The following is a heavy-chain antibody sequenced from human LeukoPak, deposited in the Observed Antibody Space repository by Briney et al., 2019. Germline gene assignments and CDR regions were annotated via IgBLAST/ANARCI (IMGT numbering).Heavy chain of an antibody. J-gene: IGHJ4*02. CDR1: GFTFSNYW. D-gene: IGHD4-11*01. CDR3: ARLSDSIACFGFDS. V-gene: IGHV3-7*01. CDR2: IKRDGSEK. Sequence: PGGSLRLSCAASGFTFSNYWMSWVRQAPGKGLKWVANIKRDGSEKYYADSVKGRFTISRDNAKNSLSLHMNSLGAEDTAIYYCARLSDSIACFGFDSWGQGSLVTVSS.